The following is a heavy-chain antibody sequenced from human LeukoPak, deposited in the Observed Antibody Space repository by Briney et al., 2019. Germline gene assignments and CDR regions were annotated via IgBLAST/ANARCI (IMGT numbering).Heavy chain of an antibody. Sequence: ASVKVSCKASGGTFSSYDINWVRQATGQGLEWMGWMNPNSGNTGYAQKFQGRVTMTRNTSISTAYMELSSLRSEDTAVYYCARAHCSGGSCSFDYWGQGTLVTVSS. D-gene: IGHD2-15*01. CDR1: GGTFSSYD. V-gene: IGHV1-8*01. CDR3: ARAHCSGGSCSFDY. CDR2: MNPNSGNT. J-gene: IGHJ4*02.